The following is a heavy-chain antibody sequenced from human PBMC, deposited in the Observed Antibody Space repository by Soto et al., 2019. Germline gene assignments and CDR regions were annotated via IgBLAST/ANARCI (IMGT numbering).Heavy chain of an antibody. Sequence: QVQLVESGGGVVQPGRSLRLSCAASGFTFSSYGMHWVRQAPGKGLEWVAVISYDGGNKYYADSVKGRFTISRDNSKNKLYLQMNSLRAEDTAVYYCTKNDYGDYRLGFCFDYWGQGTLVTVSS. CDR2: ISYDGGNK. CDR1: GFTFSSYG. J-gene: IGHJ4*02. D-gene: IGHD4-17*01. CDR3: TKNDYGDYRLGFCFDY. V-gene: IGHV3-30*18.